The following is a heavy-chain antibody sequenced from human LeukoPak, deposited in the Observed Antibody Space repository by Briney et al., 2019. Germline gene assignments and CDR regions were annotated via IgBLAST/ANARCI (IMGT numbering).Heavy chain of an antibody. CDR1: GGSNSSGGYS. Sequence: SQTLSLTCAVSGGSNSSGGYSWSWIRQPPGKGLEWIGHIYHSGSTYYNPSLKSRVTISVDRSKNQFSLKLSSVTAADTAVYYCARTSIAARRANAFDIWGQGTMVTVSS. V-gene: IGHV4-30-2*01. CDR2: IYHSGST. J-gene: IGHJ3*02. D-gene: IGHD6-6*01. CDR3: ARTSIAARRANAFDI.